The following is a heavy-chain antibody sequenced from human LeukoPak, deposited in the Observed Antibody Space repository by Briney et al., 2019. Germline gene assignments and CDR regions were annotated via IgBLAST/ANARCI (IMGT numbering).Heavy chain of an antibody. CDR1: GFTVSSNY. CDR2: IKPDGTTK. CDR3: ARSIPYGTTWYGRSDY. V-gene: IGHV3-7*03. D-gene: IGHD6-13*01. J-gene: IGHJ4*02. Sequence: GGSLRLSCAVSGFTVSSNYMSWVRQAPGKGLEWVANIKPDGTTKFYVDSVKGRFTISRDNALNSLYLQMNSLRAEDTAIYYCARSIPYGTTWYGRSDYWGQGTLVTVSS.